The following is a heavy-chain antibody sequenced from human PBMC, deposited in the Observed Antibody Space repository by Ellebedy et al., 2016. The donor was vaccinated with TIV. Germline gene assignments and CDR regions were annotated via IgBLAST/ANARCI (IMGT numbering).Heavy chain of an antibody. D-gene: IGHD6-25*01. CDR2: ISYDGSNK. CDR1: GFTFSSYA. Sequence: PGGSLRLSCAASGFTFSSYAMHWVRQAPGKGLEWVAVISYDGSNKYYADSVKGRFTISRDNSKNTLYLQMNSRRAEDTAVYYCARDRYSSGGVNYFDYWGQGTLVTVSS. CDR3: ARDRYSSGGVNYFDY. J-gene: IGHJ4*02. V-gene: IGHV3-30-3*01.